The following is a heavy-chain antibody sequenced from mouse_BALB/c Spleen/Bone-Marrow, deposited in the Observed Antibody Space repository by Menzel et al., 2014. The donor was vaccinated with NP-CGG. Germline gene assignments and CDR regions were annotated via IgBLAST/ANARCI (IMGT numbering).Heavy chain of an antibody. J-gene: IGHJ2*01. CDR3: AFYYGNYGDY. D-gene: IGHD2-1*01. CDR2: IDTSDSYT. V-gene: IGHV1-69*01. CDR1: GYTFTDYW. Sequence: VQLQQSGAELVMPGASVKMSCKASGYTFTDYWMHWVKQRPGQGLEWIGAIDTSDSYTSYNQKFKGKATLTVDESSSTAYMQLSSLTSEDSAVYYCAFYYGNYGDYRGQGTTLTVSS.